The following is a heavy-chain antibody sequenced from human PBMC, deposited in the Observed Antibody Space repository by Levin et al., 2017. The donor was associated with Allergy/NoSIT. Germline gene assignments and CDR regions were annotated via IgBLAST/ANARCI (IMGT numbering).Heavy chain of an antibody. CDR1: GGSIRSSSYY. V-gene: IGHV4-39*01. CDR3: AGQQLGADYYMDV. J-gene: IGHJ6*03. Sequence: SQTLSLTCTVSGGSIRSSSYYWGWIRQPPGKGLEWIGSIYYSGSTYYNPSLKSRVTISVDTSKNQFSLKLSSVTAADTAVYYCAGQQLGADYYMDVWGKGTTVTVSS. CDR2: IYYSGST. D-gene: IGHD6-13*01.